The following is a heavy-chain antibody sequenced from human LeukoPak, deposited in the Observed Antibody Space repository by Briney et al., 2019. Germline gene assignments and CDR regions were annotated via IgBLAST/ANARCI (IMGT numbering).Heavy chain of an antibody. Sequence: GTSVKVSCKASGFTAMHWVRQAPGQGLEWLGMINPSGSTTTYAQKFQGRVTMTRDTSTSTVYMELSSLRSEDTAVYYCARETSDSWGQGTLVTVSS. CDR2: INPSGSTT. CDR1: GFTA. CDR3: ARETSDS. J-gene: IGHJ5*01. D-gene: IGHD1-1*01. V-gene: IGHV1-46*01.